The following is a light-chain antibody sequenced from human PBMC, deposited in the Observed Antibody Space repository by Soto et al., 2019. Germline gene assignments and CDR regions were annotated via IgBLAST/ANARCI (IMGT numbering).Light chain of an antibody. J-gene: IGKJ5*01. CDR1: QSVASRN. Sequence: ETLMTQSPDTLSVSLGERATLSCRASQSVASRNLAWYQQKPGQAPRLLIYDASNRATGIPARFSGSGSGTDFTLTISSLEPEDFAVYYCQQRSNWPPITLGQGTRLEIK. V-gene: IGKV3-11*01. CDR3: QQRSNWPPIT. CDR2: DAS.